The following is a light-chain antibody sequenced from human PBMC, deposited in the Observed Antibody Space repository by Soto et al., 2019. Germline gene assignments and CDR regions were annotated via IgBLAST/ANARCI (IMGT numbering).Light chain of an antibody. CDR2: DAS. J-gene: IGKJ5*01. CDR3: QQYNDWPPIT. V-gene: IGKV3-15*01. CDR1: QSVSSY. Sequence: EIVLTQSPATLSLSPGERATLSCRASQSVSSYLAWYQQKPGQAPRLLIYDASTRATVIPARFSGSGSGTESTLTISSLQSEDFAVYYCQQYNDWPPITFGQGTRLEIK.